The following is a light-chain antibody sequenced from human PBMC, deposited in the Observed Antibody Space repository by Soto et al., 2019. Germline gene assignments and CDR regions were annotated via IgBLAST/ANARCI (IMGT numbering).Light chain of an antibody. CDR2: WAS. CDR1: QSVLYSSNNKNY. J-gene: IGKJ4*01. Sequence: DIVMTQSPESLAVSLGERATINCKSSQSVLYSSNNKNYLAWYQQKPGQPPKLLIYWASTREFGVPDRFSGSGSGTDFTLTISSLQAEDVAVYYCQQYYSTHTFGGGTKVEIK. CDR3: QQYYSTHT. V-gene: IGKV4-1*01.